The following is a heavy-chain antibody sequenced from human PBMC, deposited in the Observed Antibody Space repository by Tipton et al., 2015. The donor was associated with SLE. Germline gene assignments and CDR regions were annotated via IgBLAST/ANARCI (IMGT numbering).Heavy chain of an antibody. D-gene: IGHD2-21*01. CDR2: IHHSGRT. J-gene: IGHJ6*03. Sequence: TLSLTCTVSGGSISADTYYWTWIRQLPGKGLEWIGYIHHSGRTYSNPSLKSRLIISVDTSKSQFSLNLRSVTAADTAVYYCASYSARGDWYYMDVWGKGTTVTVS. CDR1: GGSISADTYY. CDR3: ASYSARGDWYYMDV. V-gene: IGHV4-31*03.